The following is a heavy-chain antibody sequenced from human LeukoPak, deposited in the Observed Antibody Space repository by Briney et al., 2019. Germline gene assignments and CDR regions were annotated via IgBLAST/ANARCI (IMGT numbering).Heavy chain of an antibody. Sequence: SVKVCCKASGGTFSSYAISWVRQAPGQGLEWMGGIIPIFGTANYAQKFQGRVTITTDESTSTAYMELSSLRSEDTAVYYCARGRVGSSSRGGYYYMDVWGKGTTV. CDR1: GGTFSSYA. V-gene: IGHV1-69*05. J-gene: IGHJ6*03. CDR3: ARGRVGSSSRGGYYYMDV. D-gene: IGHD6-6*01. CDR2: IIPIFGTA.